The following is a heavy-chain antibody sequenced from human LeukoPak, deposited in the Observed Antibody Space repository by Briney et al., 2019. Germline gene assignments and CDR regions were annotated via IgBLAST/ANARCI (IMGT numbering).Heavy chain of an antibody. CDR2: SHYSGST. V-gene: IGHV4-39*01. CDR3: ARLGGYYDPPDY. J-gene: IGHJ4*02. CDR1: GGSISSSTYY. Sequence: SETLSLTCTVSGGSISSSTYYWAWIRQPPGKGLEWIGTSHYSGSTYYSPSLKSRVTISVDTSKNQFSLNLSDVTAADTAVYYCARLGGYYDPPDYWGQGTLVTVSS. D-gene: IGHD3-22*01.